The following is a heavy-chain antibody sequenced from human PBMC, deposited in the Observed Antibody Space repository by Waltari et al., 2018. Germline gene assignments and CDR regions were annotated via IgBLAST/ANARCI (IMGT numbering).Heavy chain of an antibody. Sequence: QVQLQESGPGLVKPSETLSLTCTVSGGSISSYYWSWIRQPPGKGLEWIGYIYYSGSTHYNPSLKSRVTISVDTSKNQFSLKLSSVTAADTAVYYCARSILLYYDFWSGYFDYWGQGTLVTVSS. V-gene: IGHV4-59*01. D-gene: IGHD3-3*01. CDR2: IYYSGST. CDR1: GGSISSYY. J-gene: IGHJ4*02. CDR3: ARSILLYYDFWSGYFDY.